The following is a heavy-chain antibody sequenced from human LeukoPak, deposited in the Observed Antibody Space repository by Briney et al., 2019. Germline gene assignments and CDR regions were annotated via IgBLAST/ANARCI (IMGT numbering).Heavy chain of an antibody. Sequence: GASVKVSCKASGYTFTSYAMNRVRQAPGQGLEWMGWINTNTGNPTYAQGFTGRFVFSLDTSVSTAYLQISSLKAEDTAVYYCARDWSGSYYGSLPPDYWGQGTLVTVSS. V-gene: IGHV7-4-1*02. CDR1: GYTFTSYA. D-gene: IGHD1-26*01. J-gene: IGHJ4*02. CDR2: INTNTGNP. CDR3: ARDWSGSYYGSLPPDY.